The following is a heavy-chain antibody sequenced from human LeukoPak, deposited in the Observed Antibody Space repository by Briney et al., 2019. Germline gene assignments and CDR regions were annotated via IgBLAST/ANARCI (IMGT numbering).Heavy chain of an antibody. CDR2: IYYSGST. D-gene: IGHD2-15*01. V-gene: IGHV4-59*01. J-gene: IGHJ4*02. CDR3: ATATLYCSGGSCYPNYFDY. CDR1: GGSISSYY. Sequence: PSETLSLTCTVSGGSISSYYWSWIRQPPGKGLEWIGYIYYSGSTKYNPSLKSRVTISGDTSKNQFSLKLSSVTAADTAVYYCATATLYCSGGSCYPNYFDYWGQGTLVTVFS.